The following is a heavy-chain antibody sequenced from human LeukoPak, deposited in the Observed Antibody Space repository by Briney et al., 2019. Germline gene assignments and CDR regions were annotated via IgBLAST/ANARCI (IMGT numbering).Heavy chain of an antibody. D-gene: IGHD1-1*01. J-gene: IGHJ4*02. CDR1: GGSFSGYY. CDR2: INHSGST. Sequence: SETLSLTCAVYGGSFSGYYWSWIRQPPGKGLEWIGEINHSGSTNYNPPLKSRVTISVDTSKNQFSLKLSSVTAADTAVYYCARGRYGDYWGQGTLVTVSS. CDR3: ARGRYGDY. V-gene: IGHV4-34*01.